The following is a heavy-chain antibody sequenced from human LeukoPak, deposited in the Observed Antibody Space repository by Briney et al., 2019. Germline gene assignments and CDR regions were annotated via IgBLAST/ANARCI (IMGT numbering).Heavy chain of an antibody. CDR3: AKDRGGVVPAARFDY. J-gene: IGHJ4*02. D-gene: IGHD2-2*01. V-gene: IGHV3-23*01. CDR2: MSGSGGST. Sequence: PGGSLRLSCAASGFTFSNYAMSWVRQAPGKGLEWVSGMSGSGGSTYYADSVKGRFTISRDNSKNTLYLQMNRLRAEDMAVYYCAKDRGGVVPAARFDYWGQGTLVTVSS. CDR1: GFTFSNYA.